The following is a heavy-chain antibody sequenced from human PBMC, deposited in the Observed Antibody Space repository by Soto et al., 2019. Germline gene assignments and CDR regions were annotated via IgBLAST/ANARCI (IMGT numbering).Heavy chain of an antibody. CDR1: GFTFSSYG. CDR2: IWYDGSNK. Sequence: QVQLVESGGGVVQPGRSLRLSCAASGFTFSSYGMHWVRQAPGKGLEWVAVIWYDGSNKYYADSVKGRFPISRDNSKNTLYLQMNSLRAEDTAVYYCARDSPIPCDYWGQGTLVTVSS. J-gene: IGHJ4*02. CDR3: ARDSPIPCDY. V-gene: IGHV3-33*01.